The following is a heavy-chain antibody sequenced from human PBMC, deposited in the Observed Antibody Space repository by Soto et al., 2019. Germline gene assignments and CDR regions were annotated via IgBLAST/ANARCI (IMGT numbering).Heavy chain of an antibody. J-gene: IGHJ4*02. D-gene: IGHD3-22*01. CDR2: IIPIFGTA. V-gene: IGHV1-69*06. CDR1: GGTFSSYA. Sequence: GAPVKVSCKASGGTFSSYAISWVRQAPGQGLEWMGGIIPIFGTANYAQKFQGRVTITADKSTSTAYMELSSLRSEDTAVYYCVLRDSTFDYWGQGTLVTVSS. CDR3: VLRDSTFDY.